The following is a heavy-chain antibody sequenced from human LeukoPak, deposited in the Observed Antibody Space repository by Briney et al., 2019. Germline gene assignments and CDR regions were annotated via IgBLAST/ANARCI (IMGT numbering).Heavy chain of an antibody. CDR3: AKHQLLWFGELRCYGMDV. CDR1: GFTFSSYS. V-gene: IGHV3-21*04. J-gene: IGHJ6*02. D-gene: IGHD3-10*01. CDR2: ISSSSSYI. Sequence: GGSLRLSCAASGFTFSSYSMHWVRQAPGKGLEWVSSISSSSSYIYYADSVKGRFTISRDNAKNSLYLQMNSLRAEDTAVYYCAKHQLLWFGELRCYGMDVWGQGTTVTVSS.